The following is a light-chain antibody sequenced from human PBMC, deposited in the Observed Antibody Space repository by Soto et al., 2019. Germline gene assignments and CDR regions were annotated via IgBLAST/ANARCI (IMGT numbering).Light chain of an antibody. V-gene: IGKV3D-15*01. CDR3: QQYDKWPLT. CDR2: GAS. CDR1: QSVNSN. Sequence: EVVMTLSPATLSVSPGERGTLSCKASQSVNSNLAWYQQKPGQAPRLLIYGASTRAAGIPARFSGSGSGTDFTLTISSLQSEDFAVYICQQYDKWPLTFGGRSKADI. J-gene: IGKJ4*01.